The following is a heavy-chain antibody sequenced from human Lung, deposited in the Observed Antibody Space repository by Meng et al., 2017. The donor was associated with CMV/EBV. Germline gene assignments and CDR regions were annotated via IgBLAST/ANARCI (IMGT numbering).Heavy chain of an antibody. CDR2: LIPVLNKA. D-gene: IGHD2/OR15-2a*01. V-gene: IGHV1-69*08. CDR1: GGSFSTYT. J-gene: IGHJ4*02. CDR3: ARGRGNQPLFDF. Sequence: QVQLVRAGAELKKPASSVKVACKPSGGSFSTYTFSWVRQAPGQGLEWMGGLIPVLNKAKSAPRFQDRVTFTADETTTTAYMELSSLTFEDTAVYFCARGRGNQPLFDFWGQGTLVTGSS.